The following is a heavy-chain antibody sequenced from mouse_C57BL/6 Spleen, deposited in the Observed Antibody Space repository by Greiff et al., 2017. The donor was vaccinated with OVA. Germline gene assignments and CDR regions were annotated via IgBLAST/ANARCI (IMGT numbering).Heavy chain of an antibody. V-gene: IGHV1-81*01. J-gene: IGHJ1*03. CDR3: ATHYGSSYPWYFDV. CDR2: IYPRSGNT. D-gene: IGHD1-1*01. CDR1: GYTFTSYG. Sequence: VQLQESGAELARPGASVKLSCKASGYTFTSYGISWVKQRTGQGLEWIGEIYPRSGNTYYNEKFKGKATLTADKSSSTAYMELRSLTSEDSAVYFCATHYGSSYPWYFDVWGTGTTVTVSS.